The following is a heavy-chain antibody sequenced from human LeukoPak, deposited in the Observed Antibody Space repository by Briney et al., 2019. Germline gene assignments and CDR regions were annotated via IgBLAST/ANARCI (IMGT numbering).Heavy chain of an antibody. CDR1: GGSISSGSYY. D-gene: IGHD5-18*01. CDR3: ARVGSSYGVYYYYMDV. J-gene: IGHJ6*03. CDR2: IYTSGST. Sequence: SETLSLTCTVSGGSISSGSYYWSWIRQPAGKGLEWIGRIYTSGSTNYNPSLKSRVTISVDTSKNQFSLKLSSVTAADTAVCYCARVGSSYGVYYYYMDVWGKGTTVTISS. V-gene: IGHV4-61*02.